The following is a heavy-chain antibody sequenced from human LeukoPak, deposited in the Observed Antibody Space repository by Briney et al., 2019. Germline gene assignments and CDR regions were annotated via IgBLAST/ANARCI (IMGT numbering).Heavy chain of an antibody. CDR2: ISSSSSTI. J-gene: IGHJ4*02. V-gene: IGHV3-48*01. D-gene: IGHD3-3*01. CDR1: GFTFSSYS. Sequence: GGSLRLSCAASGFTFSSYSMNWVRQAPGKGLEWVPYISSSSSTIYYADSVKGRFTISRDNAKNSLYLQMNSLRAEDTAVYYCARGKSDYDFWSGYYIFDYWGQGTLVTVSS. CDR3: ARGKSDYDFWSGYYIFDY.